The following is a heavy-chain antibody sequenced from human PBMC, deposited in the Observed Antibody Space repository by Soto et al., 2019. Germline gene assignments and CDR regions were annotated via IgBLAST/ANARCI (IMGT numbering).Heavy chain of an antibody. J-gene: IGHJ4*02. CDR2: IYPVYSVT. Sequence: GESLKICCRCSGYRFTSYLIGWVRHMPGTGLEWMGIIYPVYSVTSYSPSFQVQVTISADKSISTDYLQWSSLKASDTAMYYWASGEGYWGQGTLVTVSS. V-gene: IGHV5-51*01. CDR3: ASGEGY. D-gene: IGHD7-27*01. CDR1: GYRFTSYL.